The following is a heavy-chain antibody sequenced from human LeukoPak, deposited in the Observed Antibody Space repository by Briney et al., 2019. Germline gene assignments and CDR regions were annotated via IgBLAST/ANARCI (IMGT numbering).Heavy chain of an antibody. CDR3: ARAGRRSSSWYH. Sequence: PSETLSLTCAVYGGSFSGYYWSWIRQPLGKGLEWIGEINHSGSTNYNPSLKSRVTISVDTSKNQFSLKLSSVTAADTAVYYCARAGRRSSSWYHWGQGTLVTVSS. D-gene: IGHD6-13*01. J-gene: IGHJ5*02. CDR1: GGSFSGYY. CDR2: INHSGST. V-gene: IGHV4-34*01.